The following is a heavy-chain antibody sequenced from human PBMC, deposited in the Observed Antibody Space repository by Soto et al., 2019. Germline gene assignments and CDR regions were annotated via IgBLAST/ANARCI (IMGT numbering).Heavy chain of an antibody. V-gene: IGHV5-51*01. J-gene: IGHJ5*02. D-gene: IGHD3-10*01. CDR2: IFTRDSET. CDR3: ARGYFDSGHGYDL. Sequence: GESLKISCKGPGHLFNNHWIGWVRQTPGKGLEWMGLIFTRDSETKTSPSFQGHVSSSVDNSINTVYLQWTSLKTTDTGIYFCARGYFDSGHGYDLWGQGTLVTVSS. CDR1: GHLFNNHW.